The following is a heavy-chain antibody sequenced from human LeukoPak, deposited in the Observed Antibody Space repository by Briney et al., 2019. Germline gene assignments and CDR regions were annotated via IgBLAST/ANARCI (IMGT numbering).Heavy chain of an antibody. CDR3: ARGLGTGTIFY. Sequence: PGGSLRLSCAASGFTFNSYWMHWVRQAPGKGLVWVSRIDEDGKTIDYADSVKGRFTISRDNAKDTLYLQMNSLRAEDTAVYYCARGLGTGTIFYWGQGTLVTVSS. CDR1: GFTFNSYW. D-gene: IGHD1-7*01. CDR2: IDEDGKTI. V-gene: IGHV3-74*01. J-gene: IGHJ4*02.